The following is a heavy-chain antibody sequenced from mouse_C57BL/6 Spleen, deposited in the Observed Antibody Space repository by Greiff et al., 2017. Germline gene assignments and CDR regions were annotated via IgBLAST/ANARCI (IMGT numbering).Heavy chain of an antibody. Sequence: VQLQQSGAELVRPGSSVKLSCTASGFTFTSYWMHWVKQRPIQGLEWIGNIDPSDSETHYNQKFKDKATLTAAKSSSTAYMQLSSLTSEDSAVYYCARDDAGVYYYALDYWGQGTSVTVSS. J-gene: IGHJ4*01. V-gene: IGHV1-52*01. CDR1: GFTFTSYW. CDR3: ARDDAGVYYYALDY. D-gene: IGHD2-12*01. CDR2: IDPSDSET.